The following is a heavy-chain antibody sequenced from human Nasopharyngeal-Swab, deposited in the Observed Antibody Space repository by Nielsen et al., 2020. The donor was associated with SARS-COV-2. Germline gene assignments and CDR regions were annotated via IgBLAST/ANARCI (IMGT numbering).Heavy chain of an antibody. V-gene: IGHV1-2*04. CDR2: INPNSGGT. J-gene: IGHJ3*02. CDR1: GYTFTGYY. D-gene: IGHD1/OR15-1a*01. CDR3: AREGLEQSNFDI. Sequence: ASVKVSCKASGYTFTGYYIHWVRQAPGQGLEWMVWINPNSGGTNYAQKYQGWVTMTRDTSISTAYMELSRLRSDDTAVYYCAREGLEQSNFDIWGQGTMVTVSS.